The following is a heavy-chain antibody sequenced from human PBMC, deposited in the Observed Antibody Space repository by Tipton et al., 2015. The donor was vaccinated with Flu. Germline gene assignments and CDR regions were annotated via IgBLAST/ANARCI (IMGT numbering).Heavy chain of an antibody. J-gene: IGHJ4*02. CDR2: IYYSGST. D-gene: IGHD6-19*01. Sequence: TLSLTCTVSGGSVSSGSYYWSWIRQPPGKGLEWIGYIYYSGSTNYNPSLKSRVTISVDTSKNQFSLKLSSVTAADTAVYYCARRSSGWYIDDYWGQGTLVTVSS. V-gene: IGHV4-61*01. CDR3: ARRSSGWYIDDY. CDR1: GGSVSSGSYY.